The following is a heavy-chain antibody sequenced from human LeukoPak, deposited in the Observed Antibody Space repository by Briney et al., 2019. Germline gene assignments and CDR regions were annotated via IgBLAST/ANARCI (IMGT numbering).Heavy chain of an antibody. Sequence: ASVKVSCKASGYTFTGHYMNWVRQAPGQGLEWMGWINPNSGDTDYAQELQGRVSMTRDTSISTAYMELRRLRSDDTAVYYCVRSCTTTSCFGSSSVWGQGTLVTVSS. V-gene: IGHV1-2*02. CDR3: VRSCTTTSCFGSSSV. D-gene: IGHD2-2*01. J-gene: IGHJ4*02. CDR2: INPNSGDT. CDR1: GYTFTGHY.